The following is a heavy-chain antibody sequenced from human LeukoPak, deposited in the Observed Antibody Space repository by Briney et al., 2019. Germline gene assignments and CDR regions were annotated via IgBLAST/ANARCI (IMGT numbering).Heavy chain of an antibody. D-gene: IGHD3-22*01. J-gene: IGHJ4*02. CDR1: GYTFTSYY. CDR3: ARADYYNSSGKNTGDY. V-gene: IGHV1-46*01. Sequence: GASVKVSCKASGYTFTSYYMHWGRPAPGQGLEWMGIINPSGGSTSYAQKFQGRVTMTRDTSTSTVYMELSSRRSEDTAVYYCARADYYNSSGKNTGDYWGQGTLVTVSS. CDR2: INPSGGST.